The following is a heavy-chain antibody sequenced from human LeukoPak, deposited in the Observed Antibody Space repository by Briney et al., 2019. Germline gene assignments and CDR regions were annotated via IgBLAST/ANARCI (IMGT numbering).Heavy chain of an antibody. CDR3: ARDSLYGVVDY. Sequence: ASVKVSCKTSGYTSTSYYIHRVRQAPGQGLEWMGIINPSGGSTSYAQKFQGRVTMTRDTSTSTVYMYLSSLRSEDMAVYYCARDSLYGVVDYWGQGTLVTVSS. D-gene: IGHD4-17*01. V-gene: IGHV1-46*01. CDR2: INPSGGST. J-gene: IGHJ4*02. CDR1: GYTSTSYY.